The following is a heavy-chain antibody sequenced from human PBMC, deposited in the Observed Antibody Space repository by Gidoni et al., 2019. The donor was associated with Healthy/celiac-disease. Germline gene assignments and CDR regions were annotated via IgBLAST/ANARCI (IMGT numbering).Heavy chain of an antibody. D-gene: IGHD2-21*02. CDR2: IIPIFGTA. J-gene: IGHJ5*02. CDR1: GGTSSSYA. Sequence: QVQLVQSGAEVKKPGSSVTVSCKASGGTSSSYAISWVRQAPGHGLEWMGGIIPIFGTANYAQKFQGRVTITADESTSTAYMELSSLRSEDTAVYYCARGGIVVVTATDNWFDPWGQGTLVTVSS. CDR3: ARGGIVVVTATDNWFDP. V-gene: IGHV1-69*01.